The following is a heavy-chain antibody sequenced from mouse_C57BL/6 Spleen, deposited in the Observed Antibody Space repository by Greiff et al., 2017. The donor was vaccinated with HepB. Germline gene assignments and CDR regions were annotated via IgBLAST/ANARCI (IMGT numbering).Heavy chain of an antibody. Sequence: EVHLVESGPELVKPGASVKISCKASGYSFTGYYMNWVKQSPEKSLEWIGEINPSTGGTTYNQKFKAKATLTVDKSSSTAYMQLKSLTSEDSAVYYCARFLITTVGDYWGQGTSVTVSS. CDR3: ARFLITTVGDY. D-gene: IGHD1-1*01. CDR2: INPSTGGT. J-gene: IGHJ4*01. CDR1: GYSFTGYY. V-gene: IGHV1-42*01.